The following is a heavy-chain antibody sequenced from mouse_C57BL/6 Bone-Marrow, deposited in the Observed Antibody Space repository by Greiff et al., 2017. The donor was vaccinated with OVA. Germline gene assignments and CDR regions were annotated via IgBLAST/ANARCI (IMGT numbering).Heavy chain of an antibody. CDR2: IDPSDSYT. V-gene: IGHV1-69*01. CDR3: ASSPTVCYFDY. D-gene: IGHD1-1*01. Sequence: VQLQQPGAELVMPGASVKLSCKASGYTFTSYWMHWVKQRPGQGLEWIGEIDPSDSYTNYNQKFKGKATLTVDKSSSTAYMQLSSLTSEDSDVYDCASSPTVCYFDYWGQGTTLTVSS. J-gene: IGHJ2*01. CDR1: GYTFTSYW.